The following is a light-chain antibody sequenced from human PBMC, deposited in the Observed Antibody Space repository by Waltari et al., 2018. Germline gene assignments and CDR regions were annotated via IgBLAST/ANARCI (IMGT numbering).Light chain of an antibody. V-gene: IGKV4-1*01. CDR2: WAS. CDR1: QSVLYSANNKNY. CDR3: QQYYTTPYT. Sequence: DIVMTQSPDSLAMSPGVRATINCQSSQSVLYSANNKNYLAWYQQKPGQPPNLLIYWASTRESGVPDRFSGSGSGTDFTLTISSLQAEDVAVYYCQQYYTTPYTFGQGTKLEIK. J-gene: IGKJ2*01.